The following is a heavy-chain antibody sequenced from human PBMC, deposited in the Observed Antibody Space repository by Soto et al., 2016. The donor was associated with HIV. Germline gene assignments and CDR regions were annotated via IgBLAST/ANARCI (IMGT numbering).Heavy chain of an antibody. V-gene: IGHV3-30*04. CDR2: ISYDGSNK. J-gene: IGHJ4*02. CDR1: GFTFSSYA. Sequence: VQLVESGGGVVQPGRSLRLSCAASGFTFSSYAMHWVRQAPGKGLEWVAVISYDGSNKYYADSVKGRFTISRDNSKNTLYLQMNSLRAEDTAVYYCARAGGITFGGVIVMGAHPFDYWAREPWSPSPQ. CDR3: ARAGGITFGGVIVMGAHPFDY. D-gene: IGHD3-16*02.